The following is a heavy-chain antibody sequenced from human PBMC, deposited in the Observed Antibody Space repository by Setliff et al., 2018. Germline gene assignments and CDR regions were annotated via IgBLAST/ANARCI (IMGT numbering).Heavy chain of an antibody. J-gene: IGHJ4*02. V-gene: IGHV4-61*08. Sequence: KTSETLSLTCTVSGGSISSGDYYWSWIRQPPGKGLEWIGYIYYIETTDHNPSLKSRVTISVDTSKNQFTLKLSSVTAADTAVYYCARGRTTVTFDYWGQGTLVTVSS. CDR2: IYYIETT. CDR3: ARGRTTVTFDY. D-gene: IGHD4-17*01. CDR1: GGSISSGDYY.